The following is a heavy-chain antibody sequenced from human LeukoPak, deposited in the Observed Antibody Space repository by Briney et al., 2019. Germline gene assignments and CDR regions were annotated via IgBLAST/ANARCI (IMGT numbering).Heavy chain of an antibody. D-gene: IGHD4-23*01. J-gene: IGHJ4*02. CDR1: GVSISSGNYY. Sequence: SQTLSLTCTVSGVSISSGNYYWTWIRQRPGKGLEWLGYLSSIGSTYYNPSLKSRLSISVGTSKNQFSLSLTSVTAADTALYYCVRDRGDYSGDPGYFDFWGQGIQVTASS. CDR3: VRDRGDYSGDPGYFDF. V-gene: IGHV4-31*03. CDR2: LSSIGST.